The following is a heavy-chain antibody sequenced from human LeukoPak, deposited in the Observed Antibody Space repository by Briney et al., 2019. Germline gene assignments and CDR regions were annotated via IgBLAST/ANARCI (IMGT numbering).Heavy chain of an antibody. CDR1: GFTFSTYW. J-gene: IGHJ4*02. Sequence: QPGGSLRLSCAASGFTFSTYWMTWVRQAPGKGLEWVANINQDGSEKNYVDSVKGRLTISRDNAKNSLYLQMNSLRAEDTAVYYCAKVPVSSYGGSYYFGYWGQGTLVTVSS. V-gene: IGHV3-7*01. CDR3: AKVPVSSYGGSYYFGY. CDR2: INQDGSEK. D-gene: IGHD3-16*01.